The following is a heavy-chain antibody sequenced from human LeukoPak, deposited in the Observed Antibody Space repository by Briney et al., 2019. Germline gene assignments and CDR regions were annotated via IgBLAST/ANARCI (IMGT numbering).Heavy chain of an antibody. CDR3: AKGSGGYYYPKGFDY. J-gene: IGHJ4*02. V-gene: IGHV3-9*01. D-gene: IGHD1-26*01. Sequence: PGRSLRLSCAASGFTFDDYAMHWVRQAPGKGLEWVSGISWNSGSIVYADSVKGRFTISRHNAKDSLYLQMSSLRAEDTALYYCAKGSGGYYYPKGFDYWGQGTLVTVSS. CDR1: GFTFDDYA. CDR2: ISWNSGSI.